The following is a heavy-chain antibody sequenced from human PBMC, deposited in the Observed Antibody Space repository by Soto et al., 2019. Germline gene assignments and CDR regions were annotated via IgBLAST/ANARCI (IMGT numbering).Heavy chain of an antibody. V-gene: IGHV4-59*01. CDR2: IYYSGST. Sequence: KPSETLSLTCTVSGGSISSYYWSWIRQPPGKGLEWIGYIYYSGSTNYNPSLKSRVTISVDTSKNQFSLKLSSVTAADTAVYYCARDRGYSYGHYYYYYGMDVWGQGTTVTVSS. D-gene: IGHD5-18*01. CDR1: GGSISSYY. CDR3: ARDRGYSYGHYYYYYGMDV. J-gene: IGHJ6*02.